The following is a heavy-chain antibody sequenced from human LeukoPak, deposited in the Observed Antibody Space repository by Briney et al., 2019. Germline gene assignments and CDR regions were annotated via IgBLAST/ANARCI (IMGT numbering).Heavy chain of an antibody. D-gene: IGHD2-2*01. Sequence: ASVKVSGKAAGYTFTSYDINWVRQATGQGREWRGGMNPNSGNTGYPQKFQRRVTMTRNTSISTAYMELSSLRSEDTAVYYCASRRCYCSSTSCPFDYWGQGTLVTVSS. J-gene: IGHJ4*02. CDR3: ASRRCYCSSTSCPFDY. CDR1: GYTFTSYD. V-gene: IGHV1-8*01. CDR2: MNPNSGNT.